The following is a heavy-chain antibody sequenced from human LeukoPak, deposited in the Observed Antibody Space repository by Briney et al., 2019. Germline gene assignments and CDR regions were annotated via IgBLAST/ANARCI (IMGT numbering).Heavy chain of an antibody. J-gene: IGHJ4*02. CDR3: SRGVIVGAAYFDY. CDR1: GFTFSSYA. D-gene: IGHD1-26*01. CDR2: IKTKTYGGTT. V-gene: IGHV3-49*04. Sequence: PGGSLRLSCAASGFTFSSYAMSWVRQAPGKGPEWISFIKTKTYGGTTEYAASVKGRFTISRDDSTGIAYLQMDSLKHEDTAMYYCSRGVIVGAAYFDYWGQGTLVTVSS.